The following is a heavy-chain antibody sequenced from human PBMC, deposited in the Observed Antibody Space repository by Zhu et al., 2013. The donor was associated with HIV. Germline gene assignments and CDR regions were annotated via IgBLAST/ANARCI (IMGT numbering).Heavy chain of an antibody. CDR1: QYTFSDYY. V-gene: IGHV1-46*04. CDR3: ARDHQSSILRGVKFDY. J-gene: IGHJ4*02. CDR2: INPSGDTT. D-gene: IGHD3-10*01. Sequence: QVHLMQSGAEMKKPGASVKVSCRASQYTFSDYYIHWVRQAPGQGLEWMGIINPSGDTTSYAQKLQGRVTMTTDTSTSTVYMELSSLRSEDTAVYFCARDHQSSILRGVKFDYWGQGTLVTVSS.